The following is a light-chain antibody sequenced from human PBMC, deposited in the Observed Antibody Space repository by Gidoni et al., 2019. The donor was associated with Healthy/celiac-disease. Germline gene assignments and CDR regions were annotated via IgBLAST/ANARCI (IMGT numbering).Light chain of an antibody. CDR3: QQYNNWPPYT. CDR2: GAS. CDR1: QSVSSN. V-gene: IGKV3-15*01. J-gene: IGKJ2*01. Sequence: IVITHSPATLSVSPGERSTLPCSASQSVSSNLAWYQQKPGQAPRLLIYGASTRANGIPARFSGSESGTEFTLTISSLQSEDFAVYYCQQYNNWPPYTFGQGTKLEIK.